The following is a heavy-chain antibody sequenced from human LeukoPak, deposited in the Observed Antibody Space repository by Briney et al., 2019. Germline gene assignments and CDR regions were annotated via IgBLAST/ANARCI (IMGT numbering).Heavy chain of an antibody. CDR1: GYTFTGYY. CDR2: MNPNSGNT. CDR3: ARGYCSGGSCWSDP. J-gene: IGHJ5*02. Sequence: ASVKVSCKASGYTFTGYYMHWVRQAPGQGLEWMGWMNPNSGNTGYAQKFQGRVTMTRNTSISTAYMELSSLRSEDTAVYYCARGYCSGGSCWSDPWGQGTLVTVSS. V-gene: IGHV1-8*02. D-gene: IGHD2-15*01.